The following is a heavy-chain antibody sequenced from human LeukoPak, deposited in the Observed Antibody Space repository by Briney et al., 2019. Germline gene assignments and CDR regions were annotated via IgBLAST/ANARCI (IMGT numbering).Heavy chain of an antibody. CDR3: ASISAANDN. D-gene: IGHD6-13*01. V-gene: IGHV4-38-2*02. Sequence: SETLSLTCTVSGYSISSGYYWGWIRQPPGKGLEWIGSIYHDGSTIYNPSLKSRVTISVDTSRDQFSLKLTSVTAADTAVYYCASISAANDNWGQGTLVTVSS. J-gene: IGHJ4*02. CDR1: GYSISSGYY. CDR2: IYHDGST.